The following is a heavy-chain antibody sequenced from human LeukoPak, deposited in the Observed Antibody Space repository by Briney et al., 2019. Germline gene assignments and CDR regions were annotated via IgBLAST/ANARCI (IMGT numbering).Heavy chain of an antibody. CDR2: IYSGGST. CDR3: AREKQLGAFDI. J-gene: IGHJ3*02. CDR1: GFTVSSNY. V-gene: IGHV3-53*01. D-gene: IGHD6-6*01. Sequence: GGSLRLSCAASGFTVSSNYMSWVRQAPGKGLEWVSVIYSGGSTYYADSVKGRFTISRDNSKNTLYLRMNSLRAEDTAVYYCAREKQLGAFDIWGQGTMVTVSS.